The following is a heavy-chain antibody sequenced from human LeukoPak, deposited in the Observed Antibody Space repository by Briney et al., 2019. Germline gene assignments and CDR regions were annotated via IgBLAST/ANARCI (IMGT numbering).Heavy chain of an antibody. Sequence: GGSLRLSCAASGFTFSSYEMNWVRQAPGKGLEWVSYISSSGSTIYYADSVKGRFTISRDNAKNSLYLQLSSLRAEDTAVYYCTRDLQDYYDSSGYQGYWGQGTLVTVSS. CDR2: ISSSGSTI. V-gene: IGHV3-48*03. CDR1: GFTFSSYE. D-gene: IGHD3-22*01. J-gene: IGHJ4*02. CDR3: TRDLQDYYDSSGYQGY.